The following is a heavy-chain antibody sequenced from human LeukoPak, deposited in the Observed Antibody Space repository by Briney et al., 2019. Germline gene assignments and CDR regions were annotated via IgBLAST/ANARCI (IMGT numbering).Heavy chain of an antibody. Sequence: ASVKVSCKASGGTFSSYAISWVRQAPGQGLEWMGGIIPIFGTANYAQKFQGRVTITADESTSTAYMELSSVRSEDTAVYYCARATIFGVVMSPGGFDIWGQGTMVTVSS. V-gene: IGHV1-69*13. J-gene: IGHJ3*02. CDR3: ARATIFGVVMSPGGFDI. D-gene: IGHD3-3*01. CDR1: GGTFSSYA. CDR2: IIPIFGTA.